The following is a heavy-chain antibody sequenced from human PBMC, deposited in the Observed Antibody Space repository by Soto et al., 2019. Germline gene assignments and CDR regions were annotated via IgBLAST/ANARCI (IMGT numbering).Heavy chain of an antibody. CDR3: ARENYYGGDVIGSLDL. D-gene: IGHD3-22*01. V-gene: IGHV3-30-3*01. CDR2: VSSEGGRQ. CDR1: GFPFSAYA. J-gene: IGHJ2*01. Sequence: QVQLVESGGGVVQPGKSLRVSCTASGFPFSAYAMQWVRQAPGKGLEWVAVVSSEGGRQFYADSVKGRFTISRDNSNNLLYLEMSHLTSEDAAIYYCARENYYGGDVIGSLDLWGRGTLVSVSS.